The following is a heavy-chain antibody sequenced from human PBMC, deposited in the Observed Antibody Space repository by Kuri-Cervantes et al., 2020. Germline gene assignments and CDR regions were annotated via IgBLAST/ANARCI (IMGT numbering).Heavy chain of an antibody. CDR1: GFIYSNAY. V-gene: IGHV3-30*03. D-gene: IGHD2-2*01. J-gene: IGHJ5*02. Sequence: GGSLRLSCAASGFIYSNAYMSWVRQAPGKGLEWVAVISYDGSNKYYADSVKGRFTISRDNSKNTLYLQMNSLRAEDTAVYYCAREQGYCSSTSCYDWFDPWGQGTLVTVSS. CDR3: AREQGYCSSTSCYDWFDP. CDR2: ISYDGSNK.